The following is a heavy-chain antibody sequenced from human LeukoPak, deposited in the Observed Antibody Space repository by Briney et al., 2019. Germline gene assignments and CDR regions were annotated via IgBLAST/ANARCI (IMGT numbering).Heavy chain of an antibody. CDR1: DGSISSYY. J-gene: IGHJ6*03. Sequence: SETLSLTCTVSDGSISSYYWSWIRQPAGKGLEWIGRIYTSGSTNYNPSLKSRVTISVDKSKNQFSLKLSTVTAADTAVYYCASLDIVVVPAAMPESNYYYMDVWGKGTTVTVSS. D-gene: IGHD2-2*01. CDR2: IYTSGST. V-gene: IGHV4-4*07. CDR3: ASLDIVVVPAAMPESNYYYMDV.